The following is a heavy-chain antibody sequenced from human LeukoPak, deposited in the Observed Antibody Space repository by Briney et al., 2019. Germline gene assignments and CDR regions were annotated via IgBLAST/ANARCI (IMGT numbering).Heavy chain of an antibody. J-gene: IGHJ4*02. CDR2: IRNKGNGGTT. D-gene: IGHD3-22*01. V-gene: IGHV3-49*04. CDR1: GLTFGDNA. CDR3: TTRSYHESSGYRFDY. Sequence: SGGSLRLSCTTSGLTFGDNAMSWVRQAPGKGREWVGFIRNKGNGGTTEYAASVKGRFTISRDDSERITYLQMNSLRTEDTAVYYCTTRSYHESSGYRFDYWGQGTLVTVSS.